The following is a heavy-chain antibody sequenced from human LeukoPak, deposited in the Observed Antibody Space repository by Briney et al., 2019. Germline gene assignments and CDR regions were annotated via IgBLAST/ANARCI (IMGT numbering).Heavy chain of an antibody. V-gene: IGHV6-1*01. CDR2: TYYRCKWYN. CDR3: ARGGQGDGYSADEAFDI. D-gene: IGHD5-18*01. Sequence: SQTLSLTCAISGDSVSSNSSWNWIRQSPSRGLEWLGRTYYRCKWYNDYVVSVKSRININPDTSKNQFSLQLNSVTPEDTAVYYCARGGQGDGYSADEAFDIWGQGTMVTVS. CDR1: GDSVSSNSS. J-gene: IGHJ3*02.